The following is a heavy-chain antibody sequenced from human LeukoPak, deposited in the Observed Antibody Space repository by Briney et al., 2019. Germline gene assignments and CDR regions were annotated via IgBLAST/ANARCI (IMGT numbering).Heavy chain of an antibody. D-gene: IGHD2-15*01. CDR3: ARSRYCSGGSCHENWFDP. J-gene: IGHJ5*02. Sequence: SETLSLTCTVSGGSIRGFHWSWIRQPPGKGLEYIGDVFYSGGTNYNSSLKSRLTISVDTSRNQFSLKLSSVTAADTAVYYCARSRYCSGGSCHENWFDPWGQGTLVTVSS. V-gene: IGHV4-59*12. CDR2: VFYSGGT. CDR1: GGSIRGFH.